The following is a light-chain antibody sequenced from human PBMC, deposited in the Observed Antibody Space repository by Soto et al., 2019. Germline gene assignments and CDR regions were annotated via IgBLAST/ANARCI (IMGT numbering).Light chain of an antibody. CDR3: QQSSKWPLT. CDR1: QSISNN. CDR2: SAS. V-gene: IGKV3-15*01. J-gene: IGKJ4*01. Sequence: TQSPVTLSVSPGDRATLSCRANQSISNNLAWYQQKSGQAPRLLIYSASTSATGIPARFSGSGSGTEFTLTISSLQSEDFAVYFCQQSSKWPLTFGGGTKVEFK.